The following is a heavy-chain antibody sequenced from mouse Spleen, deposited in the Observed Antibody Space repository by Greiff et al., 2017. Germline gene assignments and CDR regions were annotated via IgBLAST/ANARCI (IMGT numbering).Heavy chain of an antibody. J-gene: IGHJ2*01. V-gene: IGHV1-54*01. Sequence: VQLQESGAELVRPGTSVKVSCKASGYAFTNYLIEWVKQRPGQGLEWIGVINPGSGGTNYNEKFKGKATLTADKSSSTAYMQLSSLTSEDSAVYSCARRLRWDYFDYWGQGTTLTVSS. CDR2: INPGSGGT. CDR1: GYAFTNYL. CDR3: ARRLRWDYFDY. D-gene: IGHD2-3*01.